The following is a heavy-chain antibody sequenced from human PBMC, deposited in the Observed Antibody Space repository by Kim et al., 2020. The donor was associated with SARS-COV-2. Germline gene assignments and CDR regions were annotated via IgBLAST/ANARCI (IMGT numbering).Heavy chain of an antibody. CDR2: ISAYNGNT. J-gene: IGHJ6*02. CDR3: ARVSQWLDKDYYYYYGMDV. CDR1: GYTFTSYG. D-gene: IGHD6-19*01. V-gene: IGHV1-18*01. Sequence: ASVKVSCKASGYTFTSYGISWVRQAPGQGLEWMGWISAYNGNTNYAQKLQGRVTMTTDTSTSTAYMELRSLRSDDTAVYYCARVSQWLDKDYYYYYGMDVWGQGTTVTVSS.